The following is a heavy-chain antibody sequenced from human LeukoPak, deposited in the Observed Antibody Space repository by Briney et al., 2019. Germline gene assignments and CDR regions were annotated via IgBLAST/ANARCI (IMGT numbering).Heavy chain of an antibody. D-gene: IGHD5-18*01. V-gene: IGHV3-43*02. J-gene: IGHJ4*02. CDR1: GFTFDDYA. CDR2: ISGNGGST. Sequence: GGSLRLSCEASGFTFDDYAMHWVRQAPGKGLEWVSLISGNGGSTYYADSVKGRFTISRDNSKNSLYLRMNSLMTEDTALYYCAKDLGLDTAMVNFDYWGQGTLVTVSS. CDR3: AKDLGLDTAMVNFDY.